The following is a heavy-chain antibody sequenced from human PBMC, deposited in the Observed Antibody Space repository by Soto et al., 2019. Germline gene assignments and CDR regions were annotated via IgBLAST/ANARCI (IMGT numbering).Heavy chain of an antibody. CDR3: ARDGWGYGDYEDAFDI. Sequence: GGSLRLSCAASGFTFSSYAMHWVRQAPGKGLEYVSAISSSGSYIYYANSVKGRFTISRDNAKNSLYLQMNSLRAEDTAVYYCARDGWGYGDYEDAFDIWGQGTMVTVSS. D-gene: IGHD4-17*01. CDR1: GFTFSSYA. J-gene: IGHJ3*02. CDR2: ISSSGSYI. V-gene: IGHV3-64*04.